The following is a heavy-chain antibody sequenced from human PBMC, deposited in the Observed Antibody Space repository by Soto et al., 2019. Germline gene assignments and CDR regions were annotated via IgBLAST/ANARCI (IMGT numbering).Heavy chain of an antibody. CDR3: ARDPSYYGSGSYSQYYYYGMDV. CDR1: GFTFSSYG. Sequence: QVQLVESGGGVVQPGRSLRLSCAASGFTFSSYGMHWVRQAPGKGLEWVAVIWYDGSNKYYADSVKGRFTISRDNSKNPLYLQMNSLRAEDTAVYYCARDPSYYGSGSYSQYYYYGMDVWGQGTTVTVSS. D-gene: IGHD3-10*01. CDR2: IWYDGSNK. V-gene: IGHV3-33*01. J-gene: IGHJ6*02.